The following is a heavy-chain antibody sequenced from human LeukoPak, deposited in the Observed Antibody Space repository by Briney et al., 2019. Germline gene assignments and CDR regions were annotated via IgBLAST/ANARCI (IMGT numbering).Heavy chain of an antibody. CDR2: IYENGGTT. J-gene: IGHJ4*02. CDR1: GFTFRSHA. D-gene: IGHD2-21*01. V-gene: IGHV3-23*01. Sequence: PGGSLRLSCVGSGFTFRSHAMSWVRQAPEKGLEFVSGIYENGGTTYYADSVKGRFSISRDNSKNTLYLQMDSLRGEATAVYYCAKDFRIAYSAHFDYWGQGALVTVSS. CDR3: AKDFRIAYSAHFDY.